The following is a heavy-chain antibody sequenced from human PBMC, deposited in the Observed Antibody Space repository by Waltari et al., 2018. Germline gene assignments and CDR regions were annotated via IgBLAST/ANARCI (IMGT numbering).Heavy chain of an antibody. V-gene: IGHV3-21*01. J-gene: IGHJ4*02. CDR2: ISSSRSYI. CDR1: GFTFSSYS. CDR3: AREIAAAGMGLDY. Sequence: EVQLVESGGGLVKPGGSLRLSCAASGFTFSSYSMNWVRQAPGKGLEWVSSISSSRSYIYYADSVKGRFTISRDNAKNSLYLQMNSLRAEDTAVYYCAREIAAAGMGLDYWGQGTLVTVSS. D-gene: IGHD6-13*01.